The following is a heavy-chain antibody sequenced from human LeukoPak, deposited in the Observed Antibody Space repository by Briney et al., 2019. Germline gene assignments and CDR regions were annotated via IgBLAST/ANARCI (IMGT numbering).Heavy chain of an antibody. CDR2: INSDGSST. CDR1: GFTFSSYW. CDR3: AREESDGGYVFNYFDY. V-gene: IGHV3-74*01. J-gene: IGHJ4*02. Sequence: PGGSLRLSCAPSGFTFSSYWMHWVRQAPGKGLVWVSRINSDGSSTSYADSVKGRFTISSDNAKNTLYLQMNSLRAEDTAVYYCAREESDGGYVFNYFDYWGQGTLVTVSS. D-gene: IGHD5-12*01.